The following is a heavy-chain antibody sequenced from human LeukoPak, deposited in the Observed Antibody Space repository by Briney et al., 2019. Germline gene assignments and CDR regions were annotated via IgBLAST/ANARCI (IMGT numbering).Heavy chain of an antibody. J-gene: IGHJ3*02. CDR1: GFTFSSYE. D-gene: IGHD3-22*01. CDR3: ARDLYYYDSSGYYIGTSADAFDI. Sequence: GGSLRLSCAASGFTFSSYEMNWVRQAPGKGLEWVSYISSSGRIIYYANSVKGRFTISRDNSKNTLYLQMNSLRAEDTAVYYCARDLYYYDSSGYYIGTSADAFDIWGQGTMVTVSS. V-gene: IGHV3-48*03. CDR2: ISSSGRII.